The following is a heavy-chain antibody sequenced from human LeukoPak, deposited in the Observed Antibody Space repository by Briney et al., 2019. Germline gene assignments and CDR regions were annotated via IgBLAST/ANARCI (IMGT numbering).Heavy chain of an antibody. V-gene: IGHV3-30*02. CDR1: GFTFCSYG. CDR3: AKETVVARGAFDY. Sequence: QPGGSLRLSCAASGFTFCSYGMHWVRQAPGKGLEWVAFIRYDGSNKYYADSVKGRFTISRDNSKNTLYLQMNSLRAEDTAVYYCAKETVVARGAFDYWGQGTLVTVSS. J-gene: IGHJ4*02. D-gene: IGHD3-22*01. CDR2: IRYDGSNK.